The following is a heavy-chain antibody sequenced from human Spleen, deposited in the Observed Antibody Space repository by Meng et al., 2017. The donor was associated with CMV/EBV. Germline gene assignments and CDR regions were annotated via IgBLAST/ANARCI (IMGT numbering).Heavy chain of an antibody. CDR3: AKDLFPLYSSSSPRLYYYGMDV. V-gene: IGHV3-23*03. CDR2: IYSGGSST. J-gene: IGHJ6*02. CDR1: GFTFSSYA. Sequence: GGSLRLSCAAPGFTFSSYAMSWVRQAPGKGLEWVSVIYSGGSSTYYADSVKGRFTISRDNSKNTLYLQMNSLRAEDTAVYYCAKDLFPLYSSSSPRLYYYGMDVWGQGTTVTVSS. D-gene: IGHD6-6*01.